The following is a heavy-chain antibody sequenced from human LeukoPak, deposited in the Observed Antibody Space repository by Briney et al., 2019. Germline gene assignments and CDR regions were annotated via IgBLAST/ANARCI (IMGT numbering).Heavy chain of an antibody. J-gene: IGHJ5*02. CDR2: ISGSGGST. CDR3: ASIPLDIVVVPAARYSWFDP. V-gene: IGHV3-23*01. CDR1: GFTFSSYA. D-gene: IGHD2-2*03. Sequence: GASLRLSCAASGFTFSSYAMSWVRQAPGKGLEWVSAISGSGGSTYYADSVKGRFTISRDNSKNTLYLQMNSLRAEDTAVYYCASIPLDIVVVPAARYSWFDPWGQGTLVTVSS.